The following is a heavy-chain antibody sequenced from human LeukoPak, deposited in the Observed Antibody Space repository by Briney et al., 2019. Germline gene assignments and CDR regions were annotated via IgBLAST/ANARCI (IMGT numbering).Heavy chain of an antibody. V-gene: IGHV3-30*02. CDR2: IRFDGSNT. Sequence: GGSLRLSCAASGLTFSTFGMHCVRQAPGKGLEWVAFIRFDGSNTYYAESLKGRFTISRDNSKNTLYLQMNSLRAEDTAIYFCAKGGYYFDYWGQGALVIVSS. CDR3: AKGGYYFDY. J-gene: IGHJ4*02. CDR1: GLTFSTFG.